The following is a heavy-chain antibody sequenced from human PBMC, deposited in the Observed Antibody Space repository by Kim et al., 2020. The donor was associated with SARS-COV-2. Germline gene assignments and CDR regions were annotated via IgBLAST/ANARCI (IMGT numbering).Heavy chain of an antibody. J-gene: IGHJ6*04. V-gene: IGHV3-66*01. CDR2: IYSGGSI. CDR3: ARNDHLDV. CDR1: GFNVGNNY. Sequence: GGSLRLSCEVSGFNVGNNYMTWVRQAPGKGLEWVSVIYSGGSIFYADSVKGRFIISRDKSNNTLHLQMNSLRAEDTAVYYCARNDHLDVWGKGTTVTVSS.